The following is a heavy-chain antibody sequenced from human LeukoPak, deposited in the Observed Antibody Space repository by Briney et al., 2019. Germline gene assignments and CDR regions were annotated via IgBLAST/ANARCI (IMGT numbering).Heavy chain of an antibody. J-gene: IGHJ4*02. V-gene: IGHV3-23*01. Sequence: PGGTLRLSCAASGFTFSNYGMSWVRQAPGKGLEWVSAISGSGGSTYYADSVKGRFTISRDNSKNTLYLQMNSLSAEDTAVYYCAKDSFYGYWSRGDYWGQGTLVTVSS. CDR3: AKDSFYGYWSRGDY. CDR2: ISGSGGST. CDR1: GFTFSNYG. D-gene: IGHD2/OR15-2a*01.